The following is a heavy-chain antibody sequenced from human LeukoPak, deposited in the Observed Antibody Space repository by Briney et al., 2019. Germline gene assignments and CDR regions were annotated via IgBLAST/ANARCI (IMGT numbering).Heavy chain of an antibody. Sequence: SETLSLTCTVSGGSISSSSYYWGWIRQPPGKGLEWTGSIYYSGSTYYNPSLKSRVTISVDTSKNQFSLKLSSVTAADTAVYYCARIYCSSTSCNGEGFDPWGQGTLVTVSS. V-gene: IGHV4-39*01. J-gene: IGHJ5*02. CDR2: IYYSGST. D-gene: IGHD2-2*01. CDR3: ARIYCSSTSCNGEGFDP. CDR1: GGSISSSSYY.